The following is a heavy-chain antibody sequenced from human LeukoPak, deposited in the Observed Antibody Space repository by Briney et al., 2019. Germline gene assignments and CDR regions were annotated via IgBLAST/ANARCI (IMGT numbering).Heavy chain of an antibody. D-gene: IGHD3-22*01. V-gene: IGHV3-74*01. J-gene: IGHJ5*02. CDR3: ARDLGQYYDTSDNWFDP. CDR2: INSDGSST. Sequence: GGSLRLSCAASGFTFSSYEMNWVRQAPGKGLVWVSRINSDGSSTSYADSVKGRFTISRDNAKNTLNLQMNSLRAEDTAVYYCARDLGQYYDTSDNWFDPWGQGTLSPSP. CDR1: GFTFSSYE.